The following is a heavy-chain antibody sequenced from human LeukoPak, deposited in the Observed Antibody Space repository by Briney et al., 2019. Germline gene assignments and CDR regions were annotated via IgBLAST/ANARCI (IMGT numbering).Heavy chain of an antibody. CDR3: ARGHNKIDVLLWFGESAHDAFDI. CDR2: INPSGGST. D-gene: IGHD3-10*01. V-gene: IGHV1-46*01. Sequence: ASVKVSCKASGYTFTSYYMHWVRQAPGQGLEWMGIINPSGGSTSYAQKFQGRVTMTRDTSTSTVYMELSSLRSEDTAVYYCARGHNKIDVLLWFGESAHDAFDIWGQGTMVTVSS. J-gene: IGHJ3*02. CDR1: GYTFTSYY.